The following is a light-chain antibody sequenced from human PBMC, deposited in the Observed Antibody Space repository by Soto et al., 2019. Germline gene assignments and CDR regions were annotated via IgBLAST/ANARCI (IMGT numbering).Light chain of an antibody. CDR2: EVN. CDR3: SSHEGNNDFV. J-gene: IGLJ1*01. V-gene: IGLV2-8*01. CDR1: SSVY. Sequence: QSVLTQPPSASGSPGQSVTISCTGTSSVYVSWYQQHPVKAPKLIIYEVNKRPSGVPDRFSGSKSGNTASLTVSGPQAEDEADYYCSSHEGNNDFVLGTGTKVPVL.